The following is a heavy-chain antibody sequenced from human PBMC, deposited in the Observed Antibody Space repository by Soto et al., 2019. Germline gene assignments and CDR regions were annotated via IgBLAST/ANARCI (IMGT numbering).Heavy chain of an antibody. D-gene: IGHD6-25*01. CDR1: GGSISSSSYY. CDR3: ARPPAAGIYAMDV. V-gene: IGHV4-39*01. CDR2: IYYTGST. Sequence: SETLSVTCTVSGGSISSSSYYWAWIRQPPGRGLEWLGSIYYTGSTYYSPSLKNRVDVSLDTSSKKFSLRLTSVTDADSGVYYWARPPAAGIYAMDVWGQGTTVTVS. J-gene: IGHJ6*02.